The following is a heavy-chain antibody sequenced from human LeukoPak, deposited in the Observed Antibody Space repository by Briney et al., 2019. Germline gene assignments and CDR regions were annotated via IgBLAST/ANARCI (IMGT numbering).Heavy chain of an antibody. CDR2: IFYSGGT. CDR1: GGSINTPNYY. CDR3: ARGTYYYDSSGYGNYDSYYMDV. D-gene: IGHD3-22*01. Sequence: PSETLSLTCTVSGGSINTPNYYWGWIRQTPGKGLEWIGNIFYSGGTYYSPSLTSRVTISLDTSKNQFSLKLGSVTAADTAVYYCARGTYYYDSSGYGNYDSYYMDVWGKGITVTISS. V-gene: IGHV4-39*07. J-gene: IGHJ6*03.